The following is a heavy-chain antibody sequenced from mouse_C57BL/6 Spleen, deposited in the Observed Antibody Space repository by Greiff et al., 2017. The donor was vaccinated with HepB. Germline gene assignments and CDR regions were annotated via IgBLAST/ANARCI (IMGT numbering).Heavy chain of an antibody. CDR1: GYAFTNYL. V-gene: IGHV1-54*01. CDR3: ARSGNYGAY. Sequence: VQLQQSGAELVRPGTSVKVSCKASGYAFTNYLIEWVKQRPGQGLEWIGVINPGSGGTNYNEKFKGKATLTADKSSSTAYMQLSSLTSEDSAVYFCARSGNYGAYWGQGTLVTVSA. D-gene: IGHD2-1*01. CDR2: INPGSGGT. J-gene: IGHJ3*01.